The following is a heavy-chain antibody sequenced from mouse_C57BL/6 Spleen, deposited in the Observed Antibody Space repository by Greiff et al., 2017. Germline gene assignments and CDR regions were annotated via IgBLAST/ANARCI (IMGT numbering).Heavy chain of an antibody. J-gene: IGHJ4*01. CDR1: GYTFTSYG. D-gene: IGHD1-1*01. V-gene: IGHV1-81*01. CDR2: IYPRSGNT. CDR3: ARFRTTVVAKDYAMDY. Sequence: VQLQQSGAELARPGASVKLSCKASGYTFTSYGISWVKQRTGQGLEWIGEIYPRSGNTYYNEKFKGKATLTADKSSSTAYMELRSLTSEDSAVYFCARFRTTVVAKDYAMDYWGQGTSVTVSS.